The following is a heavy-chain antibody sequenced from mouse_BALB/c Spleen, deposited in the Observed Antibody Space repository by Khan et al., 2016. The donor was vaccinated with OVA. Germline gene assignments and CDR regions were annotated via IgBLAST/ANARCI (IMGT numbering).Heavy chain of an antibody. Sequence: VQLKESGPGLVKPSQSLSLTCTVTGYSITSDYAWNWIRQFPGNKLEWMGYISSTGSTSYNPSLKSRISITRDLSKNQFFLQLKSVTTEDTATYYCARSLYYSYGYALDCWGRGTSVTVSS. CDR2: ISSTGST. J-gene: IGHJ4*01. CDR3: ARSLYYSYGYALDC. CDR1: GYSITSDYA. V-gene: IGHV3-2*02. D-gene: IGHD2-12*01.